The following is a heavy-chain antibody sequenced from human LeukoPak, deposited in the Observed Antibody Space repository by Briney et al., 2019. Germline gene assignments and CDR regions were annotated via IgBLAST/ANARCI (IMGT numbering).Heavy chain of an antibody. D-gene: IGHD1-26*01. Sequence: GGTLRLSCAASGFTFSSHWMHWVRQAPGQGLEWISSITTSSTYTFYADSAKGRFTISRDNARNSLYLQMNSLRVEDTAVYYCARDPYSGTYGNTYYYYMDVWGKGTTVTISS. V-gene: IGHV3-21*01. CDR2: ITTSSTYT. CDR1: GFTFSSHW. J-gene: IGHJ6*03. CDR3: ARDPYSGTYGNTYYYYMDV.